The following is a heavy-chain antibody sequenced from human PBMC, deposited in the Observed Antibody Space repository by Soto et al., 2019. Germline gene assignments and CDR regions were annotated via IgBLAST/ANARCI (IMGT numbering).Heavy chain of an antibody. V-gene: IGHV4-34*01. J-gene: IGHJ4*02. Sequence: ASETLSLTCAVYGGSFTGYYWTWIRQPPGKGLEWIGEINHSGSTNYNPSLKSRFTISRDNSKNTLYLQMNSLRAEDTAVYYCARDDGGDSGYEGTNDYWGQGTLVTVSS. CDR2: INHSGST. CDR3: ARDDGGDSGYEGTNDY. D-gene: IGHD5-12*01. CDR1: GGSFTGYY.